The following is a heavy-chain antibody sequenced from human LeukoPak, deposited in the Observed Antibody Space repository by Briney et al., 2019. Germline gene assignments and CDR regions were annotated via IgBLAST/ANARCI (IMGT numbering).Heavy chain of an antibody. D-gene: IGHD4-17*01. Sequence: SGTLSLTCAVSGGSISSSNWWSWVRQPPGKGLEWIGEIYHSGSTNYNPSLKSRVTISVDKSKNQFSLKLSSVTAADTAVYYCARRPTTVTTNYYGMDVWGQGTTVTVSS. V-gene: IGHV4-4*02. CDR2: IYHSGST. CDR1: GGSISSSNW. J-gene: IGHJ6*02. CDR3: ARRPTTVTTNYYGMDV.